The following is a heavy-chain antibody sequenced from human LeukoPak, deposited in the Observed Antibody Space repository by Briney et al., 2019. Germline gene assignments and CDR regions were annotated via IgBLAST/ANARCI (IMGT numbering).Heavy chain of an antibody. V-gene: IGHV3-74*01. Sequence: GGSLRLSCTASGFSFSGHWMHWARQLPGKGLVWVSRISPTGSTTSYADSVKGRFTISRDNAKNTLYLQMNSLRAEDTAVYYCARDAVDTANAVWGQGTTVTVSS. J-gene: IGHJ6*02. CDR2: ISPTGSTT. CDR3: ARDAVDTANAV. CDR1: GFSFSGHW. D-gene: IGHD5-18*01.